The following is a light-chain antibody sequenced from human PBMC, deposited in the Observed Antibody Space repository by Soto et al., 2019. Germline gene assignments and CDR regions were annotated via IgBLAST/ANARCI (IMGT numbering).Light chain of an antibody. J-gene: IGLJ1*01. CDR3: AAWDDSLNGYV. Sequence: QSVLTQPPSVSEAPRQRVTISCSGSSSNIGNNAVNWYQQLPGKAPKLLIYYDDLLPSGVSDRFSGSKSGTSASLAISGLQPEDEAAYYCAAWDDSLNGYVFGTGTKVTVL. V-gene: IGLV1-36*01. CDR1: SSNIGNNA. CDR2: YDD.